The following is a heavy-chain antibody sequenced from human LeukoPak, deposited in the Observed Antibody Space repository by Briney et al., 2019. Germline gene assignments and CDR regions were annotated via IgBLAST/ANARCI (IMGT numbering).Heavy chain of an antibody. CDR1: DGSISSGGYS. D-gene: IGHD6-6*01. J-gene: IGHJ6*02. Sequence: SQTLSLTCAVSDGSISSGGYSWSWIRQPPGKGLEWIGYIYHSGSTYYNPSLKSRVTISVDRSKNQFSLKLSSVTAADTAVYYCASYSSSSTFLDVWGQGTTVTVSS. CDR2: IYHSGST. V-gene: IGHV4-30-2*01. CDR3: ASYSSSSTFLDV.